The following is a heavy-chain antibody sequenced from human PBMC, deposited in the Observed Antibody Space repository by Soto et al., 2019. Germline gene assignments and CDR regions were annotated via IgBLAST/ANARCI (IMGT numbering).Heavy chain of an antibody. Sequence: PGGSLRLSCAASGFTFSSYGMHWVLQAPGKRLEWVAVIWYDGSNKYYADSVKVRFTMSRDNSKNTLYLQMNRLRAEDTAVYYCAREPVRSVALRFLEYPTYYFDYWGQGTLVAVSS. CDR2: IWYDGSNK. CDR1: GFTFSSYG. V-gene: IGHV3-33*01. J-gene: IGHJ4*02. CDR3: AREPVRSVALRFLEYPTYYFDY. D-gene: IGHD3-3*01.